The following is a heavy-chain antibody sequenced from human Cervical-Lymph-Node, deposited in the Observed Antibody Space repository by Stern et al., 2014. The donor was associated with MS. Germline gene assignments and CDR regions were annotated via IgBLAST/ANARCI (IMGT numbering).Heavy chain of an antibody. V-gene: IGHV7-4-1*02. J-gene: IGHJ5*02. CDR2: INTNTGNP. CDR1: GYTFTSYA. Sequence: QVQLVQSGSELKKPGASVKVSCKASGYTFTSYAMNWVRQAPGQGLEWMGWINTNTGNPTNAPGFTVRFVFSLDTSVSTAYLQISSLKAEDTAVYYCASRHILTGYYKGWFDPWGQGTLVTVSS. CDR3: ASRHILTGYYKGWFDP. D-gene: IGHD3-9*01.